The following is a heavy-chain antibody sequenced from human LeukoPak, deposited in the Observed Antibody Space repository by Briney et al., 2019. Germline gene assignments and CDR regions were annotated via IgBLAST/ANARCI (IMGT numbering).Heavy chain of an antibody. V-gene: IGHV1-46*01. D-gene: IGHD3-22*01. CDR3: ARELSGFYYDSSGSFDY. CDR1: GYTFTSYY. CDR2: INPSGGST. J-gene: IGHJ4*02. Sequence: ASVKVSCKASGYTFTSYYMHWVRQAPGQGLEWMGIINPSGGSTSYAQKFQGRVTMTRDTSISTAYMELSRLRSDDTAVYYCARELSGFYYDSSGSFDYWGQGTLVTVSS.